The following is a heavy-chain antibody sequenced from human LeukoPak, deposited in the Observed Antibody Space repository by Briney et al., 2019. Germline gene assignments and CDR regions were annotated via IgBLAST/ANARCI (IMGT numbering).Heavy chain of an antibody. D-gene: IGHD6-19*01. V-gene: IGHV1-18*04. CDR2: IRGYNGNT. J-gene: IGHJ6*04. CDR1: GYTFTSYG. Sequence: GASVKVSCKASGYTFTSYGISWVRQAPGQGLEWMGWIRGYNGNTNYAQKLQGRITMTTDTSTSTAYMELRSLRSDDTAVYYCARDRAVAGYYYYYYGMDVWGKGTTVTVSP. CDR3: ARDRAVAGYYYYYYGMDV.